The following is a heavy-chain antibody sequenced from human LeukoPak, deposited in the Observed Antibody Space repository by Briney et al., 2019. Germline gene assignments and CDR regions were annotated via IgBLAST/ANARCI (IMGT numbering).Heavy chain of an antibody. V-gene: IGHV4-39*02. Sequence: SETLSLTCTVSGVSIGSSSYYWGWIRQPPGKELEWIGSVFRTGSTYCSASLKSRVSISVDTTKSHFALKVTSVTAADTAMYFCARRVGFYGSGSLNYFDPWGQGILVSVSS. J-gene: IGHJ5*01. CDR3: ARRVGFYGSGSLNYFDP. D-gene: IGHD3-10*01. CDR2: VFRTGST. CDR1: GVSIGSSSYY.